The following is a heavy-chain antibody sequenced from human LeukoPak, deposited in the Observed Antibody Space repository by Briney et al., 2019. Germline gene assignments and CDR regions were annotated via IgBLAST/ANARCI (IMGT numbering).Heavy chain of an antibody. Sequence: ASVKVSRKASAYTFTSYDINWVRQAPGQGLEWMGWMNPNSLNTGYAQRFQGRITLTRNTSIGTAYMELRSLRSEDTAVYYCARGTALSGTSDYLDSWGQGTLVTVSS. J-gene: IGHJ4*02. D-gene: IGHD6-19*01. V-gene: IGHV1-8*03. CDR3: ARGTALSGTSDYLDS. CDR2: MNPNSLNT. CDR1: AYTFTSYD.